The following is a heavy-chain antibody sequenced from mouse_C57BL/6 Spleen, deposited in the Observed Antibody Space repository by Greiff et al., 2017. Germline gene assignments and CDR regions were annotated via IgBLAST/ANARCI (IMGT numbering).Heavy chain of an antibody. Sequence: QIQLQQSGPELVKPGASVKISCKASGYAFSSSWMNWVKQRPGKGLEWIGRIYPGDGDTNYNGKFKGKATLTADKSSSTAYMQLSSLTSEDSAVYFCARSRDYYGSSYFDYWGQGTTLTGSS. J-gene: IGHJ2*01. V-gene: IGHV1-82*01. CDR3: ARSRDYYGSSYFDY. CDR1: GYAFSSSW. D-gene: IGHD1-1*01. CDR2: IYPGDGDT.